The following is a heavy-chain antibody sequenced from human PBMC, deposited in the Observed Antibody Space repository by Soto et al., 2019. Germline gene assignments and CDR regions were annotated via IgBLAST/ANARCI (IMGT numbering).Heavy chain of an antibody. Sequence: SETLSLTCAVYGGSFSGYYWSWIRQRPGKGLEWIGEINHSGSTNYKPSLKSRVTISVDTSKNQFSLKLSSVTAADTAVYYCARDLDYGSGSKVDVWGQGTTVTV. V-gene: IGHV4-34*01. CDR2: INHSGST. J-gene: IGHJ6*02. D-gene: IGHD3-10*01. CDR3: ARDLDYGSGSKVDV. CDR1: GGSFSGYY.